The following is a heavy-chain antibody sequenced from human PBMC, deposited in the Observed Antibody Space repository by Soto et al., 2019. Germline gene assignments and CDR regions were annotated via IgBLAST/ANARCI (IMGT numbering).Heavy chain of an antibody. J-gene: IGHJ6*02. D-gene: IGHD3-10*01. CDR3: ARAPPGPSPRWVL. CDR1: GGFISSGGYS. Sequence: QLQLRESGSGLVKPSETLSLTCTVSGGFISSGGYSWSWIRQSPEKGLEWLGCIYPTGTTYYHPSLKSRVTISVDTSRNQFSLNLTSVTAADTAVYFCARAPPGPSPRWVLWGQGTTVTVSS. V-gene: IGHV4-30-2*06. CDR2: IYPTGTT.